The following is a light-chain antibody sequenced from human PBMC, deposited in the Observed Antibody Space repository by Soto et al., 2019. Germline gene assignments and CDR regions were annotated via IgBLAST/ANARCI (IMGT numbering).Light chain of an antibody. V-gene: IGKV3-20*01. CDR3: QQYGYLVT. Sequence: EIVLTQSPATLSLSPGERATLSCRASQSVSSYLAWYQQKPGQAHRLLIYGASSRATGIPDRFSGSGSGTDFTLTISRLEPEDFAMYYCQQYGYLVTFGGGTKVEIK. CDR2: GAS. CDR1: QSVSSY. J-gene: IGKJ4*01.